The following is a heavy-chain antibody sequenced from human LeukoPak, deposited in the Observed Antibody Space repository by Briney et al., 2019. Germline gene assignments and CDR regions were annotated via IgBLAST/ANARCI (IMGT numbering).Heavy chain of an antibody. J-gene: IGHJ4*02. CDR1: GGSISSSSYY. CDR2: IYYSGST. CDR3: ARDKPQSYFDF. V-gene: IGHV4-39*07. Sequence: SETLSLTCTVSGGSISSSSYYWGWIRQPPGKGLEWIGSIYYSGSTYYNPSLKSRVTISVDTSKNQFSLKLSSVTAADTAVYYCARDKPQSYFDFWGQGTLVTVSS.